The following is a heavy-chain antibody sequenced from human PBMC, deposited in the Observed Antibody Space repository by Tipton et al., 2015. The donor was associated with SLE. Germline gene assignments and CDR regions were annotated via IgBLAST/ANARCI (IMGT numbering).Heavy chain of an antibody. D-gene: IGHD1-7*01. CDR3: ALRSKLELGGAFDI. V-gene: IGHV1-18*04. J-gene: IGHJ3*02. CDR2: ISAYNGNT. Sequence: QLVQSGAEVKKPGASVKVSCKASGYTFSSYGINWVRQSPGQGLEWMGWISAYNGNTIYAQKLQGRVSMTRDTSTSTAYMELRSLRSDDTAVYYCALRSKLELGGAFDIWGQGTMVTVSS. CDR1: GYTFSSYG.